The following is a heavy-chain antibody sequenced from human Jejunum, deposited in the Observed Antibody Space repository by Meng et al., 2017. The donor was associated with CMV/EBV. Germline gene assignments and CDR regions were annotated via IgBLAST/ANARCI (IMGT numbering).Heavy chain of an antibody. J-gene: IGHJ4*02. D-gene: IGHD3-16*01. CDR3: AREESGDMPYAFNY. V-gene: IGHV3-7*01. CDR1: GFTFSKHW. CDR2: IKQDGSQK. Sequence: GFTFSKHWLSWVRQAPGKGLEWVANIKQDGSQKYYVDSVKGRFTISRDNAKTSLYLQMNSLTAEDTALYYCAREESGDMPYAFNYWGQGTRVTVSS.